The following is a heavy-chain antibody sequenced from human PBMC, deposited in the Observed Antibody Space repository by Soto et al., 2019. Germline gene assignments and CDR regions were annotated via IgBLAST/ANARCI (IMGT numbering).Heavy chain of an antibody. V-gene: IGHV5-51*01. CDR1: GYSFTSYW. CDR3: AVPNSGYSNLFDY. Sequence: GESLKISCKGSGYSFTSYWIGWVRQMPGKGLEWMGIIYPGDSDTRYSPSFQGQVTISADKSISTAYLQWSSLEASDTAMYYCAVPNSGYSNLFDYWGQGTLVTVSS. J-gene: IGHJ4*02. D-gene: IGHD3-22*01. CDR2: IYPGDSDT.